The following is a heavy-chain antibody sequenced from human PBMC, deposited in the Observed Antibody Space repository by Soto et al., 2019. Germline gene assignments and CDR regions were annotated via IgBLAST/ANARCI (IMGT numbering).Heavy chain of an antibody. J-gene: IGHJ6*02. CDR2: IGTAGDT. CDR3: AREGYCSGGSCYPHYYYYYGMDV. V-gene: IGHV3-13*01. CDR1: GFTFSSYD. Sequence: GGSLRLSCAASGFTFSSYDMHWVRQATGKGLEWVSAIGTAGDTYYPGSVKGRFTISRENAKNSLYLQMNSLRAEDTAVYYCAREGYCSGGSCYPHYYYYYGMDVWGQGTTVTVSS. D-gene: IGHD2-15*01.